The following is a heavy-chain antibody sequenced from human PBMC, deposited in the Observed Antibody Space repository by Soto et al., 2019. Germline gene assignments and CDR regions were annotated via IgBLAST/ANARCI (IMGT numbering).Heavy chain of an antibody. V-gene: IGHV3-23*01. CDR1: GFTFSSYA. D-gene: IGHD1-26*01. CDR3: AKDIVRWELRHWFDP. CDR2: ISGSGGST. J-gene: IGHJ5*02. Sequence: GGSLRLSCAASGFTFSSYAMSWVRQAPGKGLEWVSAISGSGGSTYYADPVKGRFTISRDNSKNTLYLQMNSLRAEDTAVYYCAKDIVRWELRHWFDPWGQGTLVTVSS.